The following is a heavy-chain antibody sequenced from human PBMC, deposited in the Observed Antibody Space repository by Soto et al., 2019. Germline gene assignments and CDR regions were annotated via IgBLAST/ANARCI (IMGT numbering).Heavy chain of an antibody. D-gene: IGHD3-10*01. J-gene: IGHJ4*02. CDR2: MNMDGNRI. Sequence: GGSLRLSCAASGFTFSSYWMHWVRQAPGKGLEWVSRMNMDGNRISYVDSVKGRCTISRDNAKNMLYLQMNSLRADDTAVYYCARDTPGTGIDYWGQGTLVTVSS. CDR1: GFTFSSYW. V-gene: IGHV3-74*01. CDR3: ARDTPGTGIDY.